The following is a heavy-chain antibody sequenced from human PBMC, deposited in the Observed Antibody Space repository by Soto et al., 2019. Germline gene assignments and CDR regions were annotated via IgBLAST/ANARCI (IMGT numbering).Heavy chain of an antibody. CDR2: IYYSGST. Sequence: QVQLQESGPGLVKPSETLSLTCTVSGGSISSYYWSWIRQPPGKGLEWIGYIYYSGSTNYNPSLKSRVTISVDTSKNQFSLKLSSVTAADTAVYYCARFYYDSSGYYSDYWGQGTLVTVSS. V-gene: IGHV4-59*01. D-gene: IGHD3-22*01. J-gene: IGHJ4*02. CDR1: GGSISSYY. CDR3: ARFYYDSSGYYSDY.